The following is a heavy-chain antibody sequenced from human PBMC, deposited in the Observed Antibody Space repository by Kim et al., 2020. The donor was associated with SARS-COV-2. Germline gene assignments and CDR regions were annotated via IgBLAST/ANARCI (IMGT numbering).Heavy chain of an antibody. D-gene: IGHD3-10*01. CDR2: INHSGST. Sequence: SETLSLTCAVYGGSFSGYYWSWIRQPPGKGLEWIGEINHSGSTNYNPSLKSRVTISVDTSKNQFFLKLSSVTGADAAVYYCARLGRYYYGSPFDYWGQGT. CDR1: GGSFSGYY. J-gene: IGHJ4*02. V-gene: IGHV4-34*01. CDR3: ARLGRYYYGSPFDY.